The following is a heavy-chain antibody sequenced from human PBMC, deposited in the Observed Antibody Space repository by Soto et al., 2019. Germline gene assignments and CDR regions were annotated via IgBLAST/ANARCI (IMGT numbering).Heavy chain of an antibody. CDR2: ISATGDST. V-gene: IGHV3-23*01. CDR1: GFTFGTYT. Sequence: QVLESGGNSVQPGGSLRLSCAASGFTFGTYTMSWVRLAPGKGLEWVSAISATGDSTYYADSVKGRLTISRDNSKNTLYVQMDSLRVEDTALYCVTHWGGATVLRGLAVWGHGTTVTVSS. J-gene: IGHJ6*02. D-gene: IGHD3-10*01. CDR3: THWGGATVLRGLAV.